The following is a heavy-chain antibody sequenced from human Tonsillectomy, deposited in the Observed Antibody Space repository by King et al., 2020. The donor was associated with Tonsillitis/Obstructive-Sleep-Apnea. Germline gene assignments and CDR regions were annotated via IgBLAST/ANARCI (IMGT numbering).Heavy chain of an antibody. CDR2: ISSSSIYL. V-gene: IGHV3-21*01. CDR3: ARLAVAGPFDY. D-gene: IGHD6-19*01. CDR1: GFTFSSYS. Sequence: VQLVESGGGLVKPGGSLRLSCAASGFTFSSYSMNWVRQAPGKGLEWVSSISSSSIYLYYADSVKGRFTISRDNAKNSLYLQMNSLRAEDTAVYYCARLAVAGPFDYWGQGTLVTVSS. J-gene: IGHJ4*02.